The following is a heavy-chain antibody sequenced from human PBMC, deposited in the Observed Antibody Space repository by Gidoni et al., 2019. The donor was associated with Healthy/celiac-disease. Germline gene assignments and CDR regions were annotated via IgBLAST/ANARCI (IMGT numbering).Heavy chain of an antibody. J-gene: IGHJ5*02. Sequence: QVQLQESGPGLVKPSQTLSLTCTVSGGSISSGDYYWSWIRQPPGKGLEWIGYIYYRGSTYYHPSLKSRVTISVDTSKNQFSLKLSSVTAADTAVYYCARGILCSSTSCSYPRGGWFDPWGQGTLVTVSS. CDR1: GGSISSGDYY. V-gene: IGHV4-30-4*01. CDR2: IYYRGST. D-gene: IGHD2-2*01. CDR3: ARGILCSSTSCSYPRGGWFDP.